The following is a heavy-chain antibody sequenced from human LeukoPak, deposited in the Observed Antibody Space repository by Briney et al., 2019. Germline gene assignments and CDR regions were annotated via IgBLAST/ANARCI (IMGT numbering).Heavy chain of an antibody. V-gene: IGHV1-2*02. Sequence: GASVKVSCKASGYTFTGYYMHWVRQAPGQGLEWMGWINPNSGGTNYAQKFQGRVTMTRDTSSSTAYMELSRLRSDDTAVYYCARDDCSGGSCYSELDYWGQGTLVTVSS. CDR3: ARDDCSGGSCYSELDY. D-gene: IGHD2-15*01. CDR2: INPNSGGT. J-gene: IGHJ4*02. CDR1: GYTFTGYY.